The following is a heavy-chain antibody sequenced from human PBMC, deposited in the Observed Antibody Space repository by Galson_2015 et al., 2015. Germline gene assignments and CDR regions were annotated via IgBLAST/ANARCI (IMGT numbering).Heavy chain of an antibody. J-gene: IGHJ4*02. CDR1: GFTFRIYA. CDR3: ARGPRNDILTGYHHFGMASVN. CDR2: ISHDGNYK. Sequence: SLRLSCAASGFTFRIYALHWVRQAPGKGLEWVADISHDGNYKYYADSVKGRFTSSRDNSKSTLYLQMDSLRADDTAVYYCARGPRNDILTGYHHFGMASVNLDQGTLLTVSS. D-gene: IGHD3-9*01. V-gene: IGHV3-30*03.